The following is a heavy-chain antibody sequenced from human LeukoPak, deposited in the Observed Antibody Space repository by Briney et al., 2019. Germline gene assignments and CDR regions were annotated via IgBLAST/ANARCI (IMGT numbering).Heavy chain of an antibody. V-gene: IGHV1-2*02. CDR1: GYTFTGYY. J-gene: IGHJ4*02. CDR3: ARAPYDYVWGSYPRDNSYYFDY. CDR2: INPNSGGT. D-gene: IGHD3-16*02. Sequence: ASVKVSCKASGYTFTGYYMHWVRQAPGQGLGWMGWINPNSGGTNYAQKFQGRVTMTRDTSISTAYMELSRLRSDDTAVYYCARAPYDYVWGSYPRDNSYYFDYWGQGTLVTVSS.